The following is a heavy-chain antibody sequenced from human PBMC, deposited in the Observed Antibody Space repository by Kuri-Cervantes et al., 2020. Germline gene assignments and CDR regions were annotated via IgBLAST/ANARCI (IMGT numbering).Heavy chain of an antibody. V-gene: IGHV3-30-3*01. CDR2: ISYDGSNK. CDR1: GFTFSSYA. Sequence: GESLKISCAASGFTFSSYAMHWVRQAPGKGLEWVAVISYDGSNKYYADSVKGRFTISRDNSKNTLYLQMNSLRAEDTAVYYCARAVEMATINTGFDYWGQGTLVTVSS. CDR3: ARAVEMATINTGFDY. D-gene: IGHD5-24*01. J-gene: IGHJ4*02.